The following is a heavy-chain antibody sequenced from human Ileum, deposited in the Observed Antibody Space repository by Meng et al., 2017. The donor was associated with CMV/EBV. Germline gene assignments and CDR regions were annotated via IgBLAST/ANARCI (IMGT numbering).Heavy chain of an antibody. D-gene: IGHD6-19*01. CDR1: AFTFSSYA. Sequence: GGSLRLSCATSAFTFSSYAMSWVRQAPGKGLEWVSTISGSGGSTYYADSVKGRFTIPRDNSKNTLYLQMNSLRAEDTALYYCAKDGPPLRSGGYWGQGTLVTVSS. V-gene: IGHV3-23*01. CDR3: AKDGPPLRSGGY. J-gene: IGHJ4*02. CDR2: ISGSGGST.